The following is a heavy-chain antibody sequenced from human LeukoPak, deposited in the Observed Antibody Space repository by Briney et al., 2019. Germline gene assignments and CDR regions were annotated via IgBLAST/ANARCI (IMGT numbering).Heavy chain of an antibody. CDR2: INHSGST. J-gene: IGHJ3*02. Sequence: NPGGSLRLSCAASGFTFSSYAMSWIRQPPGKGLEWLGEINHSGSTNYNPSLKSRVTISVDTSKNQFSLKLSSVTAADTAVYYCARGHNYDSSGYYYFYAFDIWGQGTMVTVSS. CDR1: GFTFSSYA. CDR3: ARGHNYDSSGYYYFYAFDI. D-gene: IGHD3-22*01. V-gene: IGHV4-34*01.